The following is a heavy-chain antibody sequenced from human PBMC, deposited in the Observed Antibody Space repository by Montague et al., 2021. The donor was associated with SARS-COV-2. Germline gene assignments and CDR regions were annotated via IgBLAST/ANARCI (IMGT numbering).Heavy chain of an antibody. D-gene: IGHD3-22*01. J-gene: IGHJ4*02. CDR1: GGSISTSNW. CDR3: VRDHDESSDSFDC. CDR2: RYHDRRT. Sequence: SETLSLTCAVSGGSISTSNWWSCVRHPPGKGVQWLGERYHDRRTNYNPSPKSRVTISLDKSKNHFSLELPSVTAADTAIYYCVRDHDESSDSFDCWGPGTLVTVSS. V-gene: IGHV4-4*02.